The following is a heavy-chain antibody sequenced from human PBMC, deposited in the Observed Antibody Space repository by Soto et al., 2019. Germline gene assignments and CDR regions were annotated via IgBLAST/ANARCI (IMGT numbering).Heavy chain of an antibody. CDR2: IYHSGNT. D-gene: IGHD6-19*01. Sequence: QVKLQESGPGLVKPSGTLSLTCAVSGDSVTRSNWWSWVRQSPGKGLEWIGEIYHSGNTRYNPSLKSRITMSVDKSKNQFSLKMTSVTAADTAVYYCATSGWNEDFYYYYGMDVW. V-gene: IGHV4-4*02. J-gene: IGHJ6*01. CDR3: ATSGWNEDFYYYYGMDV. CDR1: GDSVTRSNW.